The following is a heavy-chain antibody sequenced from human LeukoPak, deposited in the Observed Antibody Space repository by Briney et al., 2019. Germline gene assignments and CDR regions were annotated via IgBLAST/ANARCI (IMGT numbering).Heavy chain of an antibody. CDR3: ARDTTHTHYGDAIDL. Sequence: GGTLRLSCAGSGFTFSTYWMSWVRQAPGKGLEWVGNINQDGSEKNFVDSVKGRFTISRDNAKNSLYLQLNRLRVEDTATYFCARDTTHTHYGDAIDLWGQGTLVAVSS. V-gene: IGHV3-7*01. CDR2: INQDGSEK. CDR1: GFTFSTYW. D-gene: IGHD4-17*01. J-gene: IGHJ3*01.